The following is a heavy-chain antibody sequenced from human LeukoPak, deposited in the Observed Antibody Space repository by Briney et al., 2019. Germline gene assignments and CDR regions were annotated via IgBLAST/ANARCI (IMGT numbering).Heavy chain of an antibody. J-gene: IGHJ4*02. CDR1: GFTFSSYE. D-gene: IGHD6-6*01. CDR2: ISSSGSTI. CDR3: ARWSSSIEISGFDY. Sequence: GGSLRLSCAASGFTFSSYEMNWVRQAPGKGLEWVSYISSSGSTIYYADSVKGRFTISRDNAKNSLYLQMNSLRAEDTAVYWCARWSSSIEISGFDYWGQGTLVTVSS. V-gene: IGHV3-48*03.